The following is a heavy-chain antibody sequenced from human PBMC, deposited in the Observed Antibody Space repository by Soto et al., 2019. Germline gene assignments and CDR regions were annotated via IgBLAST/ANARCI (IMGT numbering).Heavy chain of an antibody. J-gene: IGHJ1*01. V-gene: IGHV4-31*03. CDR2: IYYSGST. Sequence: SETLSLTCTVSGGSISSGGYYWSWIRQHPGKGLEWIGYIYYSGSTYYNPSLKSRVTISVDTSKNQFSLKLSSVTAADTAVYYCARAGYGDQYFQHWGQGTLVTVSS. CDR3: ARAGYGDQYFQH. D-gene: IGHD4-17*01. CDR1: GGSISSGGYY.